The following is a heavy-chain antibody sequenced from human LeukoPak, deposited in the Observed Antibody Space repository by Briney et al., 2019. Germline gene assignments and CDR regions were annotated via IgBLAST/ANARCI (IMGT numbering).Heavy chain of an antibody. J-gene: IGHJ5*02. CDR2: IYHSGST. CDR3: ARAHYDILTGYQNWFDP. V-gene: IGHV4-38-2*02. Sequence: SETLSLTCTVSGYSISSGYDWGWIRQPPGKGLEWIGSIYHSGSTYYNPSLKSRVTVSVDTSKNQFSLKLSSVTAADTAVYYCARAHYDILTGYQNWFDPWGQGTLVTVSS. D-gene: IGHD3-9*01. CDR1: GYSISSGYD.